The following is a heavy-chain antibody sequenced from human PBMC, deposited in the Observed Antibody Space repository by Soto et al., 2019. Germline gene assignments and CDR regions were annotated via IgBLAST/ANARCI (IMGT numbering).Heavy chain of an antibody. CDR3: ARKNPGREWELPDY. Sequence: QVQLVESGGGVVPPGRSLRLSCAASGFAFRTYGMHWVRQAPGKGLEWVAVTTSDGARINYADSVKGRFTISRDNSRTTLYLQMNSLRIDDTAVYYCARKNPGREWELPDYWGQGTLVTVSS. CDR1: GFAFRTYG. CDR2: TTSDGARI. J-gene: IGHJ4*02. D-gene: IGHD1-26*01. V-gene: IGHV3-30*03.